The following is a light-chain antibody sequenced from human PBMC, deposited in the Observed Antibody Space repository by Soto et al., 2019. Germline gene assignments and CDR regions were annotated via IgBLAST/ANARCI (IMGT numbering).Light chain of an antibody. Sequence: VLPKSPAHLTESPGEXXTLSSTASQSVSSNLAWYQQKPGQAPRLLIYGASTRATGIPARFSGSGSGTEFTLTISSLQSEDFAVYYCQQYNNGPPITFGQGTRLEI. J-gene: IGKJ5*01. CDR3: QQYNNGPPIT. CDR2: GAS. V-gene: IGKV3-15*01. CDR1: QSVSSN.